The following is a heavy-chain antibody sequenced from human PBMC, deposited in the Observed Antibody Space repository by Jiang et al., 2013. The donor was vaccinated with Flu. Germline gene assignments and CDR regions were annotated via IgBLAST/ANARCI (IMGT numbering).Heavy chain of an antibody. V-gene: IGHV4-34*01. CDR1: GGSFTGYY. Sequence: PSETLSLTCALSGGSFTGYYWSWIRQSPGRGLECLGEIYHTGRTRYNPSLEGRVIISIDTSDNEFSLKLTSVTAADTAVYYCARRSSGWYFEHWGQGTPVTVSS. CDR3: ARRSSGWYFEH. D-gene: IGHD6-19*01. J-gene: IGHJ4*02. CDR2: IYHTGRT.